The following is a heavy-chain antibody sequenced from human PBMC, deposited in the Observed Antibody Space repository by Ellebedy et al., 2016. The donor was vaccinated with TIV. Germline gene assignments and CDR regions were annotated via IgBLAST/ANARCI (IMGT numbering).Heavy chain of an antibody. CDR2: INSGGGTT. V-gene: IGHV3-74*01. CDR1: GFTFSDNW. CDR3: AGGTGTAKSY. Sequence: GGSLRLSCAASGFTFSDNWMHWVRQAPGKGLVWVSRINSGGGTTNYADSVKGRFTVSRDNAKNTVYLQMNSLRAEDTAVYYCAGGTGTAKSYWGQGTLVTVSS. D-gene: IGHD1-1*01. J-gene: IGHJ4*02.